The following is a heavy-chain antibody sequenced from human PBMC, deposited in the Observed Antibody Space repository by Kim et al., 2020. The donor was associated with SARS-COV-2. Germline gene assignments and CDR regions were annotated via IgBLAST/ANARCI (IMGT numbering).Heavy chain of an antibody. CDR3: TRGFFGIDY. V-gene: IGHV3-48*01. J-gene: IGHJ4*02. D-gene: IGHD3-3*01. CDR2: ISPTSNIV. Sequence: GGSLRLSCVASGFSFSTFSMNWVRQSPGGGLEWISYISPTSNIVYYRDSVKGRFAVSRDNAKNSLFLHMDRLSAEDTAVYYCTRGFFGIDYWGQGTPVSVSS. CDR1: GFSFSTFS.